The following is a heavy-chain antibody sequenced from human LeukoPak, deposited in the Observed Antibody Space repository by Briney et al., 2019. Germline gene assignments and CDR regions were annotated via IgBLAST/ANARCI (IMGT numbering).Heavy chain of an antibody. J-gene: IGHJ4*02. Sequence: GGSLRLSCAASGFTFSSYAMSWVRQAPGKGLEWVSAISGSGGSTYYADSVKGRFTISRDNSKNTLYLQMNSLRAEDTAVYYCTTEGRTTGTTGAFDYWGQGTLVTVSS. V-gene: IGHV3-23*01. CDR1: GFTFSSYA. CDR3: TTEGRTTGTTGAFDY. D-gene: IGHD1-1*01. CDR2: ISGSGGST.